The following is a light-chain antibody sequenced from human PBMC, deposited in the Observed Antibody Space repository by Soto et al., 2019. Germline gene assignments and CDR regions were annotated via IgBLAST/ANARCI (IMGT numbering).Light chain of an antibody. CDR2: GAS. J-gene: IGKJ1*01. CDR1: QSLVHITGETF. Sequence: DVVMTQTPLSLSVAPGQPASISCKSSQSLVHITGETFLFWYQQTHGQAPRLXIYGASNRESGIPERFSGSGSGTEFTRTISGLEPEDFAVYFCQQYDSSTPTFGQGTKVDIK. V-gene: IGKV2D-29*01. CDR3: QQYDSSTPT.